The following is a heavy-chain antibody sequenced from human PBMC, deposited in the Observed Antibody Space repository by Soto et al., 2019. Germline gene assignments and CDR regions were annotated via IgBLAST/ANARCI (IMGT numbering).Heavy chain of an antibody. CDR1: GGSISSYY. D-gene: IGHD6-6*01. CDR2: IYYSGST. Sequence: SETLSLTCTVSGGSISSYYWSWIRQPPGKGLEWIGYIYYSGSTNYNPSLKSRVTISVDTSKNQFSLKLSSVTAADTAVYYCARDGPYSSSSHYFDYWGQGTLVTVSS. V-gene: IGHV4-59*01. J-gene: IGHJ4*02. CDR3: ARDGPYSSSSHYFDY.